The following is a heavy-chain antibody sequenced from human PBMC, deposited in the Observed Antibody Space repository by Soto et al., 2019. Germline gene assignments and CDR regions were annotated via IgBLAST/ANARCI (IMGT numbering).Heavy chain of an antibody. Sequence: SETLSLTCTVSGGSISSYYWSWIRQPPGKGLEWIGYIYYSGRTNYNPSLKSRVTISVDTSKNQFSLQLSSVTAADTAVYYCARDQVAVAGGGWFDPWGQGTLVTVSS. D-gene: IGHD6-19*01. V-gene: IGHV4-59*01. CDR2: IYYSGRT. CDR1: GGSISSYY. CDR3: ARDQVAVAGGGWFDP. J-gene: IGHJ5*02.